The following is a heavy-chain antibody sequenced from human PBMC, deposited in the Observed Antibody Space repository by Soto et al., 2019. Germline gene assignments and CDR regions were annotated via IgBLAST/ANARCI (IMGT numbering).Heavy chain of an antibody. J-gene: IGHJ4*02. V-gene: IGHV4-61*01. CDR3: AVLKRIVAGDY. D-gene: IGHD3-16*02. CDR1: GGSVSGGCYY. CDR2: IYDSGST. Sequence: QVQLQESGPGLVKSSETLSLTCTVSGGSVSGGCYYRSWIRQPPGKGLEWVGYIYDSGSTNYNPSLQSRVTISADTSKNQFSLKLNSVTAADTAVYYCAVLKRIVAGDYWGQGTLVTVSS.